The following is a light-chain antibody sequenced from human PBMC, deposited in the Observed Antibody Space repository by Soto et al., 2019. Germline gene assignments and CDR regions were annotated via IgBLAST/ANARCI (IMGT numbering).Light chain of an antibody. J-gene: IGKJ1*01. Sequence: DFQMTQSPSSLSASIGDRVTITCRASQRISNYLNWYQVKQGKAPRLLIYAASYLQRGVPSRFRGSGSGTDFTLTITSLQPEDFATYYCQQSYNTFSWTFGQGTKVENK. V-gene: IGKV1-39*01. CDR2: AAS. CDR3: QQSYNTFSWT. CDR1: QRISNY.